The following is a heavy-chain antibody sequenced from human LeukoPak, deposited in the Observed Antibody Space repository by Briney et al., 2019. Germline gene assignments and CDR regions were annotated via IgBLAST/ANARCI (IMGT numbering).Heavy chain of an antibody. CDR2: ISGSGGST. CDR1: GFTFSSYA. V-gene: IGHV3-23*01. J-gene: IGHJ3*02. D-gene: IGHD5-12*01. Sequence: GESLQISCAASGFTFSSYAMSWVRQAPGKGLEWVSAISGSGGSTYYADSVKGRFTISRDNSKNTLYLQMNSLRAEDTAVYYCAKDPVSIRGAFDIWGQGTMVTVSS. CDR3: AKDPVSIRGAFDI.